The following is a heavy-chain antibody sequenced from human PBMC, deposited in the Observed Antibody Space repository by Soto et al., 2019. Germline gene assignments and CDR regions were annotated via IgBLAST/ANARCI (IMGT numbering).Heavy chain of an antibody. CDR3: ARHRNADWFDP. CDR2: IYPGDSDV. J-gene: IGHJ5*02. CDR1: GYDFSIFW. V-gene: IGHV5-51*01. Sequence: GSLKISCKASGYDFSIFWIAWVRQMPGKGLEWMGVIYPGDSDVTYSPSFQGQVTISVDKSITTAYLQWSSLRASDTATYYCARHRNADWFDPWGQGTPVTISS.